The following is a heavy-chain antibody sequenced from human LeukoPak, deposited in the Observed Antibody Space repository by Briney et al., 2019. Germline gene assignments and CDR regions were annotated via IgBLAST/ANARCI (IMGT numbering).Heavy chain of an antibody. V-gene: IGHV1-2*02. Sequence: ASVKVSCKASGHTFTGYYMHWVRQAPGQGLEWMGWINPNSGGTNYAQKFQGRVTMTRDTSISTAYMELSRLRSDDTAVYYCARGRLLSSSLDAFDIWGQGTMVTVSS. J-gene: IGHJ3*02. CDR2: INPNSGGT. CDR3: ARGRLLSSSLDAFDI. CDR1: GHTFTGYY. D-gene: IGHD6-13*01.